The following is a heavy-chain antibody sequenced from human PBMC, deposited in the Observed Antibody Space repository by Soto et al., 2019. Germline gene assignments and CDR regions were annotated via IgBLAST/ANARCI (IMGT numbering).Heavy chain of an antibody. CDR3: ARQQSGGRDFYY. CDR2: IYCNGDD. D-gene: IGHD3-10*01. V-gene: IGHV2-5*01. Sequence: QITLKESGPTLVKPTQTLTMTCTVSGFSVSTRGVGVGWIRQPPGKALEWVALIYCNGDDRYSPSLKSRLTITKDTAKNLGVLTMTNMDPADTATYYCARQQSGGRDFYYGGQGSLVTVSS. J-gene: IGHJ4*02. CDR1: GFSVSTRGVG.